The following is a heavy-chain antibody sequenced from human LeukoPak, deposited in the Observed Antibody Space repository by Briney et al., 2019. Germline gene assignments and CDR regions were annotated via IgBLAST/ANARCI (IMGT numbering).Heavy chain of an antibody. CDR1: GLTFSSHW. D-gene: IGHD6-19*01. J-gene: IGHJ4*02. CDR2: ITNDGSST. V-gene: IGHV3-74*01. CDR3: ARAPGYSSGWYSFDY. Sequence: GGSLRLSCAASGLTFSSHWMHWVRQAPGKGLVWVSRITNDGSSTTYADSVKGRFTISRDNAKNMLYLQVNSLRAEDTAVYYCARAPGYSSGWYSFDYWGQGTLVTVSS.